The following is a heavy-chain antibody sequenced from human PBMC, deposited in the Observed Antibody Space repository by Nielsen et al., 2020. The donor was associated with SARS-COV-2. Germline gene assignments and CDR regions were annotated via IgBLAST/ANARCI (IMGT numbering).Heavy chain of an antibody. Sequence: GESLKISCGASEFSFNNYAMSWVGQARGKGLEWVSAITGSGDHTFYADSVKGLFTISRDNPKNTLYLQMNSLRAEDTAVYYCAKGVLGLGYYYMDVWGKGTTVTVSS. D-gene: IGHD3-16*01. CDR1: EFSFNNYA. CDR2: ITGSGDHT. CDR3: AKGVLGLGYYYMDV. J-gene: IGHJ6*03. V-gene: IGHV3-23*01.